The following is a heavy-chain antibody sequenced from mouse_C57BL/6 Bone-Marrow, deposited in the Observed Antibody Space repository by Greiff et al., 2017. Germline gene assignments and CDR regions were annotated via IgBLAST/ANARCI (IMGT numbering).Heavy chain of an antibody. CDR3: ARRAYSSGFAY. Sequence: EVHLVESGGGLVKPGGSLKLSCAASGFTFSDYGMHWVRQAPEKGLVWVAYISSGSSTIYYADTVKGRFTISRDTAKNTLFLQMTSLRSEDTAMYCCARRAYSSGFAYWGQGTLVTVSA. CDR2: ISSGSSTI. CDR1: GFTFSDYG. J-gene: IGHJ3*01. V-gene: IGHV5-17*01. D-gene: IGHD2-5*01.